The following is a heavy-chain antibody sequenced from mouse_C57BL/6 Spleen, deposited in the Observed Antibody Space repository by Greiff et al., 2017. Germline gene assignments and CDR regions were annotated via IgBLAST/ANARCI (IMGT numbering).Heavy chain of an antibody. Sequence: QVQLQQSGPELVKPGASVKISCKASGYAFSSYWMNWVKQRPGKGLEWIGRIYPGDGDTTYNGKFKGKATLTEDKSSSTAYMQLSSLTSEDSAVYFCARWARWYFDVWGTGTTVTVSS. CDR2: IYPGDGDT. D-gene: IGHD3-1*01. CDR1: GYAFSSYW. J-gene: IGHJ1*03. CDR3: ARWARWYFDV. V-gene: IGHV1-82*01.